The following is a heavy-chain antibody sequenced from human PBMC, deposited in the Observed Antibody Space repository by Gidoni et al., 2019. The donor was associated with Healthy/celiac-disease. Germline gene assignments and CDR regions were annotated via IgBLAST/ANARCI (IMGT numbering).Heavy chain of an antibody. Sequence: QVQLVESGGGVVQPGRSLRLSCAASGVTFSSYGMHWVRQAPGKGLEWVAVIWYDGSNKYYADSVKGRFTISRDNSKNTLYLQMNSLRAEDTAVYYCARNYYGSGGNCFDYWGQGTLVTVSS. CDR2: IWYDGSNK. J-gene: IGHJ4*02. V-gene: IGHV3-33*01. CDR1: GVTFSSYG. D-gene: IGHD3-10*01. CDR3: ARNYYGSGGNCFDY.